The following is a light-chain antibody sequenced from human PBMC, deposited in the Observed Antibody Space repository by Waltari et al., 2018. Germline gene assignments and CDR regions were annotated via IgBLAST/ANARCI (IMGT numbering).Light chain of an antibody. V-gene: IGKV2-28*01. CDR2: LGS. CDR1: QSLLHSNGYNY. Sequence: DIVMTQSPLSLPVTPGEPASIPCRSSQSLLHSNGYNYLDWYLQKPGQSPQLLIYLGSNRASGVPDRFSGSGLGTDFTLKISRVEAEDVGVYYCMQALQTWTFGQGTKVEIK. J-gene: IGKJ1*01. CDR3: MQALQTWT.